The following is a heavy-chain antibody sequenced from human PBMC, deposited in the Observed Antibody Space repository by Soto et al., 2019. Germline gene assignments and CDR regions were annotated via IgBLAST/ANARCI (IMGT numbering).Heavy chain of an antibody. D-gene: IGHD4-17*01. V-gene: IGHV5-51*01. CDR3: TKGLNGVSQPSPRLDG. CDR2: ISPDTSRT. J-gene: IGHJ5*02. Sequence: PGESLKISCKGSEYSFANQLICWVRQMPVKGLEWVGIISPDTSRTLYSPSLQGQVTISVDKSISTVYLQWNSLKASDTAMYYCTKGLNGVSQPSPRLDGCGQGTLLTVFS. CDR1: EYSFANQL.